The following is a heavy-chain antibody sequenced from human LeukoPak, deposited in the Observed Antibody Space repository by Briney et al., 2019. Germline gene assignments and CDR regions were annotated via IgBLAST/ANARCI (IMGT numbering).Heavy chain of an antibody. CDR3: ARDPGEPMIVPDLDY. CDR2: IKRDGSEK. J-gene: IGHJ4*02. D-gene: IGHD3-22*01. V-gene: IGHV3-7*01. CDR1: GFTFSSYW. Sequence: PGGSLRLSCAASGFTFSSYWMSWVRQAPGKGLEWVANIKRDGSEKYYVDSVKGRFTISRDNAKNSLYLQMNSLRAEDTAVYYCARDPGEPMIVPDLDYWGQGTLVTVSS.